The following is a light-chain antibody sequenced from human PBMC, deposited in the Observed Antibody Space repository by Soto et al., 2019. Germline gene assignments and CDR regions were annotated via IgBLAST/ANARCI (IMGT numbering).Light chain of an antibody. CDR2: GAS. CDR1: QSVSSSY. Sequence: ETVLTRSPATLSVSPGETATLSCRASQSVSSSYLAWYQQKPGQAPRLLIYGASSRATGIPDRFSGSGSGTDFTLTISRLEPEDFAVYYCQQYGSSPRITFGQGTRLEIK. J-gene: IGKJ5*01. V-gene: IGKV3-20*01. CDR3: QQYGSSPRIT.